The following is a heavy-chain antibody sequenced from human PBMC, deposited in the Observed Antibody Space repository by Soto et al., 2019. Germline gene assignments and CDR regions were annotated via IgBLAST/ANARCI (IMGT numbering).Heavy chain of an antibody. CDR3: ARAMNYGSGWAMDV. Sequence: PSETLSLTCTVSGGSVSSGSYYWSWIRQPPGKGLEWIGYIYYSGSTNYNPSLKSRVTISVDTSKNQFSLKLSSVTAADTAVYYCARAMNYGSGWAMDVWGQGTTVTVSS. V-gene: IGHV4-61*01. CDR1: GGSVSSGSYY. CDR2: IYYSGST. J-gene: IGHJ6*02. D-gene: IGHD3-10*01.